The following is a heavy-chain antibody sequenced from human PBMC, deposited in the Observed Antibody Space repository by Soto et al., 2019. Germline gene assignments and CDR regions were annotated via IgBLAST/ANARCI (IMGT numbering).Heavy chain of an antibody. J-gene: IGHJ5*02. CDR3: AREGITIFGVVTNNWFDP. D-gene: IGHD3-3*01. CDR2: IYYSGST. V-gene: IGHV4-59*01. Sequence: SETLSLTCTVSGGSISSYYWSWIRQPPGKGLEWIGYIYYSGSTNYNPSLKSRVTISVDTSKNQFSLKLSSVTAADTAVYYCAREGITIFGVVTNNWFDPWGQGTLVTVSS. CDR1: GGSISSYY.